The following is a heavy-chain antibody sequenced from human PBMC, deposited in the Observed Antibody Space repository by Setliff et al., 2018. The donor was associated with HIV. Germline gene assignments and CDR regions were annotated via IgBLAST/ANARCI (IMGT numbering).Heavy chain of an antibody. V-gene: IGHV4-59*08. CDR1: GGSISSSS. CDR3: ARSLLPSITVAGTIGY. D-gene: IGHD6-19*01. Sequence: SETLSLTCTVSGGSISSSSWSWIRQPPGKGLEWIGYLHYSVSSNYNPSLKSRVTISVDTSKNQFSLKLSSVTAADTAVYYCARSLLPSITVAGTIGYWGQGSLVTVSS. CDR2: LHYSVSS. J-gene: IGHJ4*02.